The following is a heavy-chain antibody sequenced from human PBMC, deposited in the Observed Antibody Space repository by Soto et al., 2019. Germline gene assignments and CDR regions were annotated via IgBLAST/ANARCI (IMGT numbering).Heavy chain of an antibody. V-gene: IGHV1-69*13. J-gene: IGHJ4*02. Sequence: SVKVSCKASGGTFSSYAISWVRQAPGQGLEWMGGIIPIFGTANYAQKFQGRVTITADESTSTAYMELSSLRSEDTAVYYCAAFGGGPSSYYFDYWGQGTLVTVSS. CDR2: IIPIFGTA. D-gene: IGHD3-10*01. CDR3: AAFGGGPSSYYFDY. CDR1: GGTFSSYA.